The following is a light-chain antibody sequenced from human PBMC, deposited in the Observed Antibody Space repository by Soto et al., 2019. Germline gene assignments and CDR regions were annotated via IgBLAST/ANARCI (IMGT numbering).Light chain of an antibody. J-gene: IGKJ1*01. CDR2: AAS. V-gene: IGKV1-39*01. CDR3: QQSYSTPRT. CDR1: QSISSY. Sequence: DIQMTQSPSSLSASVGDRVTITCRASQSISSYLNWYQQKPGKVPKLLTYAASSLQSGVPLRFSGSGSGTDFTLTISSLQPEDFATYYCQQSYSTPRTFGQGTKVDIK.